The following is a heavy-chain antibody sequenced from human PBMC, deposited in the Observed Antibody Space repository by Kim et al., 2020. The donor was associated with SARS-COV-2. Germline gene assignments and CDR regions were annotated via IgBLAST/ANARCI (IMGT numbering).Heavy chain of an antibody. CDR2: IYYSGST. CDR1: GGSVSSGSYY. D-gene: IGHD3-3*01. J-gene: IGHJ4*02. Sequence: SETLSLTCTVSGGSVSSGSYYWSWIRQPPGKGLEWIGYIYYSGSTNYNPSLKSRVTISVDTSKNQFSLKLSSVTAADTAVYYCARRRYDFWSGYPYDYWGQGTLVTVSS. V-gene: IGHV4-61*01. CDR3: ARRRYDFWSGYPYDY.